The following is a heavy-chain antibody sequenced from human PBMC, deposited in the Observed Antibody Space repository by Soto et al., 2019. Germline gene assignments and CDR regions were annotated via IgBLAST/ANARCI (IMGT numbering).Heavy chain of an antibody. CDR3: AHSHPSGRDY. V-gene: IGHV2-5*01. CDR1: GFPLNSRGLG. Sequence: SGPTLVNPAQSLTLTCTCSGFPLNSRGLGVAWIRQPPGKALEWLALIYWNDDKRYSPSLKSRLTITKDTSKNQVVLTLTNVDPMDTATSFCAHSHPSGRDYWGQGTMVPVSS. J-gene: IGHJ4*02. CDR2: IYWNDDK.